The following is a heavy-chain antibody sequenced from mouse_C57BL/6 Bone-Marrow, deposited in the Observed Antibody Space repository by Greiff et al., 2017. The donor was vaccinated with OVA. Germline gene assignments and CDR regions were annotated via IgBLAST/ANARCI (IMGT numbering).Heavy chain of an antibody. CDR2: ISYDGSN. D-gene: IGHD4-1*01. CDR3: AIGTGTRDY. Sequence: DVKLQESGPGLVKPSQSLSLTCYVTGYSITSGYYWNWIRQFPGNKLEWMGYISYDGSNNYNPSLKNRISITRDTSKNQFFLKLNSVTTEDTATYYCAIGTGTRDYWGQGTTLTVSS. CDR1: GYSITSGYY. V-gene: IGHV3-6*01. J-gene: IGHJ2*01.